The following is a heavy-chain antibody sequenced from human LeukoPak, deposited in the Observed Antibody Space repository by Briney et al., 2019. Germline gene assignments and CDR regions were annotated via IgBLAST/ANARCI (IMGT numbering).Heavy chain of an antibody. J-gene: IGHJ4*02. CDR1: GFTFSSYA. CDR3: ARDVTTVTTFGY. CDR2: ISGSGGST. D-gene: IGHD4-17*01. Sequence: GGSLRLSCAASGFTFSSYAMSWVRQAPGKGLEWVSAISGSGGSTYYADSVKGRFTISRDNSKNSLYLQMNSLRVEDTAVYYCARDVTTVTTFGYWGQGTLVTVSS. V-gene: IGHV3-23*01.